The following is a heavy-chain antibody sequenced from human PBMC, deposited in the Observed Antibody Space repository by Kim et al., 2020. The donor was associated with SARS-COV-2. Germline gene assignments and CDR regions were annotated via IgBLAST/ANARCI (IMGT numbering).Heavy chain of an antibody. CDR2: IYYSGST. D-gene: IGHD3-3*01. J-gene: IGHJ2*01. CDR3: ARGHREWLQYTANWSFDL. V-gene: IGHV4-59*01. Sequence: SETLSLTCTVSGGSISSYYCSWIRQPPGKGLEWIGYIYYSGSTNYNRSLKSRVTISVDTSKNQFSLKLSSVTAADTAVYYWARGHREWLQYTANWSFDL. CDR1: GGSISSYY.